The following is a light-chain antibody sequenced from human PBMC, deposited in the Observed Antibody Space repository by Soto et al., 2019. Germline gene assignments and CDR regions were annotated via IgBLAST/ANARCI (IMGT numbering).Light chain of an antibody. CDR1: SSDVGDYDY. CDR3: SSYTSSATLV. CDR2: DVS. V-gene: IGLV2-14*01. Sequence: QSVLTQPASVSGSPGQSITISCTGTSSDVGDYDYVSWYQQHPGKAPRLILYDVSNRPSGVSNRFSGSKSGNTASLTISGLQAEDEADYHCSSYTSSATLVFGTGTKLTVL. J-gene: IGLJ1*01.